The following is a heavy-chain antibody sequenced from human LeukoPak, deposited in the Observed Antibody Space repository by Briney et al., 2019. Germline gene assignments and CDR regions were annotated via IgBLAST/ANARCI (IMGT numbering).Heavy chain of an antibody. V-gene: IGHV4-59*08. CDR2: PHYSGST. CDR1: GASVSNYY. CDR3: ARHHDGGPKLRLDF. D-gene: IGHD2-15*01. J-gene: IGHJ4*02. Sequence: SETLSLTCRVSGASVSNYYWSWIRQSPRKGLEWIGFPHYSGSTNYNPSLNSRVTTSIDTSMNQLSLTLVSVTAADTAVYFCARHHDGGPKLRLDFWGLGVLVTVSS.